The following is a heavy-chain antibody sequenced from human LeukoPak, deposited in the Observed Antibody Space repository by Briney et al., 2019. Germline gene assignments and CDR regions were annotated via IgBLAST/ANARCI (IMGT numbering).Heavy chain of an antibody. V-gene: IGHV4-59*01. CDR3: ARVSGSSDWYLMLGFDY. Sequence: PSETLSLTCTVSGGSISSYYWSWIRQPPGKGLEWIGYIYYSGSTNYNPPLKSRVTISVDTSKNQFSLKLSSVTAADTAVYYCARVSGSSDWYLMLGFDYWGRGTLVTVSS. CDR2: IYYSGST. D-gene: IGHD6-19*01. J-gene: IGHJ4*02. CDR1: GGSISSYY.